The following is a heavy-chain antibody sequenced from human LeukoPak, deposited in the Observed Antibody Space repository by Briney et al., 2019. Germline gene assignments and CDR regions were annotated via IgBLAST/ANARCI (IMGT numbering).Heavy chain of an antibody. D-gene: IGHD1-26*01. CDR2: IYYSGST. CDR3: ARHSWGFAHSREGFDY. CDR1: GGSISSRSYS. V-gene: IGHV4-61*05. Sequence: PSETLSLTCTVSGGSISSRSYSWGWVRQPPGKGLEWIGYIYYSGSTNYNPSLKSRVTISVDTSKNQFSLKLSSVTAADTAVYYCARHSWGFAHSREGFDYWGQGTLVTVSS. J-gene: IGHJ4*02.